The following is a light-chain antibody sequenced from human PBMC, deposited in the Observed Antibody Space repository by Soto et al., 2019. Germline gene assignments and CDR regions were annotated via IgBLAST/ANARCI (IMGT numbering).Light chain of an antibody. CDR1: QDITSY. CDR2: AAS. CDR3: QQSYSTPRT. Sequence: MQLTQSPSSLSASVGDRVTITCRASQDITSYLNWYQQKPGRAPKLLIYAASSLQSGVPSRFSGSGSGTDFTLTISSLQPEDFATYYCQQSYSTPRTFGQGTKVDI. J-gene: IGKJ1*01. V-gene: IGKV1-39*01.